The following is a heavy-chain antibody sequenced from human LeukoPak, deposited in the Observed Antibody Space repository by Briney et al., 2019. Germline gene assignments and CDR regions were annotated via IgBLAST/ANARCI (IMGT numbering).Heavy chain of an antibody. V-gene: IGHV1-2*02. Sequence: GASVKVSCKASGYTLTDYYIHWVRQAPGQGLEWMGWINPNSGGTNYAQKFQGRVTMTRDTSISTAYMELSRLRSDDTAVCYCARDRVVVPAAFDYWGQGTLVTVSS. D-gene: IGHD2-2*01. CDR1: GYTLTDYY. CDR2: INPNSGGT. CDR3: ARDRVVVPAAFDY. J-gene: IGHJ4*02.